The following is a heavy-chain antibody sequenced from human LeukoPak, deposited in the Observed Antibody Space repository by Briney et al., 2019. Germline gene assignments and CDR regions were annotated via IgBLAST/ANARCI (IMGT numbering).Heavy chain of an antibody. CDR1: GFTFSSYA. CDR3: ATDYDTPFGY. Sequence: PGRSLRLSCAASGFTFSSYAMHWVRQAPGKGLEWVAVISYDGSNKYYADSVKGRFTISRDNSKNTLYLQMNSLRAEDTAVYYCATDYDTPFGYWGQGTLVTVSS. CDR2: ISYDGSNK. J-gene: IGHJ4*02. D-gene: IGHD4-17*01. V-gene: IGHV3-30*04.